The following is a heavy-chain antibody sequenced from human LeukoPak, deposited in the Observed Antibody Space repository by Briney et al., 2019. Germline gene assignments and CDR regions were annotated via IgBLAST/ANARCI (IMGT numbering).Heavy chain of an antibody. CDR3: ARLVEYTTGWYRSYHFDS. V-gene: IGHV4-4*09. CDR2: INNIGST. J-gene: IGHJ4*02. Sequence: SETLSLTCRVSGDSINTSYWSWLRQPPGQALEWIGNINNIGSTNYNPSLKSRVTMSVDTSEKQFSLQLTSVTAADTALYYCARLVEYTTGWYRSYHFDSWGQGTLVTVSS. D-gene: IGHD6-19*01. CDR1: GDSINTSY.